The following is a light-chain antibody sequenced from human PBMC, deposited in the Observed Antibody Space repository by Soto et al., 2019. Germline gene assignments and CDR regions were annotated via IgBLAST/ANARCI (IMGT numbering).Light chain of an antibody. CDR2: GAS. CDR3: QQYNNWPRT. Sequence: EIVMTQSPATLSMSPGERATLSCRASQSVSSNLAWYQQKPGQAPSLLIYGASTRATGIPARFSGSASGTDFTLTISSLQSEDFAVYYCQQYNNWPRTFGQGTKVEIK. J-gene: IGKJ1*01. V-gene: IGKV3-15*01. CDR1: QSVSSN.